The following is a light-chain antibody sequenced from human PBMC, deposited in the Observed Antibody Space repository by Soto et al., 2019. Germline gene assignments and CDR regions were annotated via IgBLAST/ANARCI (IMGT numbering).Light chain of an antibody. V-gene: IGKV3-15*01. J-gene: IGKJ5*01. CDR2: GAS. Sequence: EIVLTQSPPTLSLSPGERATLSCRASQFIPIHLAWYQQKPGQPPRLLIYGASTRATGIPVRFSGSGSGTEFTLTISSLQSEDFAVYYCQQYNDWPPITFGQGTRLEIK. CDR1: QFIPIH. CDR3: QQYNDWPPIT.